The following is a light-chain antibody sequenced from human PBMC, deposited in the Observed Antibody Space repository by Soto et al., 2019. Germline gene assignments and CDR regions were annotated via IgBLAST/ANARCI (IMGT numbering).Light chain of an antibody. J-gene: IGKJ2*01. Sequence: DIQMTQSPSTLSASVGGRVTITCRASQSIRSWLAWYQQKPGKAPKLLIYDASSFESGVPSRFSGSGSGTEFTLTISSLQPDDFATYYCQQYNSYSYTFGQGTKLEIK. CDR2: DAS. V-gene: IGKV1-5*01. CDR3: QQYNSYSYT. CDR1: QSIRSW.